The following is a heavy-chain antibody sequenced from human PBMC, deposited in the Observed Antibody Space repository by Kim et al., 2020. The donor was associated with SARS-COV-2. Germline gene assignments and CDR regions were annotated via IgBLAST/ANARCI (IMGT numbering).Heavy chain of an antibody. J-gene: IGHJ4*02. CDR1: GGSISSSDW. D-gene: IGHD3-22*01. CDR3: ARLQLQTPRRVVTTLVTRGTYYCDY. CDR2: IYHSGST. Sequence: SETLSLTCAVSGGSISSSDWWCWVRQSPGKGLEWIGVIYHSGSTNYNQSLKRRVTISVDKSKNQFSLKMSFVTAADTAVYFCARLQLQTPRRVVTTLVTRGTYYCDYWGQGTLVPVS. V-gene: IGHV4-4*02.